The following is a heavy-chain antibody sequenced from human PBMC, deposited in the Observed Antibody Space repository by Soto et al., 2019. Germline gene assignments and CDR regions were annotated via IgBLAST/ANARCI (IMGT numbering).Heavy chain of an antibody. CDR2: ISSSGSTI. Sequence: GGSLSLSCAASGFTFSSYEMNWVRQAPGKGLEWVSYISSSGSTIYYADSVKGRFTISRDNAKNSLYLQMNSLRAEDTAVYYCAREEYSGGHYWGQGILVTVSS. CDR1: GFTFSSYE. V-gene: IGHV3-48*03. CDR3: AREEYSGGHY. J-gene: IGHJ4*02. D-gene: IGHD5-12*01.